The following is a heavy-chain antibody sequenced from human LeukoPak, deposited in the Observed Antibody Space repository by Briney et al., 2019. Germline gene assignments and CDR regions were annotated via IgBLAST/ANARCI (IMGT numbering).Heavy chain of an antibody. V-gene: IGHV3-7*01. D-gene: IGHD2-21*01. CDR3: ARDCGGDDDF. CDR1: GFTFSSYW. J-gene: IGHJ4*02. Sequence: GGSPRLSCAASGFTFSSYWMTWVRQAPGKGLEWVANINQNGSMKYYVDSVKGRFTISRDNAKDSLYLLMNSLRAEDTSVYYCARDCGGDDDFWGQGALVTVSS. CDR2: INQNGSMK.